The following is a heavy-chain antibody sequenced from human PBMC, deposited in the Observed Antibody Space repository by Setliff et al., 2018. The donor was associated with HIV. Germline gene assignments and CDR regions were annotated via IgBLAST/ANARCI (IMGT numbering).Heavy chain of an antibody. Sequence: SETLSLTCTVSGGSINSRSYYWGWIRQPPGKGLEWIGSVYHTGSTYYNPSLKSRVAISVDTSKNQFSLKLNSVTAADTAVYFCARSDVLEFLEWSPEGCFDPWGQGTRVTVSS. CDR2: VYHTGST. V-gene: IGHV4-39*07. CDR1: GGSINSRSYY. D-gene: IGHD3-3*02. CDR3: ARSDVLEFLEWSPEGCFDP. J-gene: IGHJ5*02.